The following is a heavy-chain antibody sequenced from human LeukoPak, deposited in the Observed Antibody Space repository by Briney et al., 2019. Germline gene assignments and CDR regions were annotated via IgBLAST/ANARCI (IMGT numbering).Heavy chain of an antibody. CDR3: ARSYIGYYYGSGSYGQLGY. V-gene: IGHV3-23*01. D-gene: IGHD3-10*01. Sequence: GGSLRLSCAASGFTFSSYAMSWVRQAPGKGLEWVSAISGSGGCTYYADSVKGRFTISRDNSKNTLYLQMNSLRAEDTAVYYCARSYIGYYYGSGSYGQLGYWGQGTLVTVSS. CDR1: GFTFSSYA. J-gene: IGHJ4*02. CDR2: ISGSGGCT.